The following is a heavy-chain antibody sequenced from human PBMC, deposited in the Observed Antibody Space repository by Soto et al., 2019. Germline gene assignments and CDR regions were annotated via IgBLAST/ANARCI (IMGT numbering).Heavy chain of an antibody. V-gene: IGHV4-4*02. D-gene: IGHD3-22*01. CDR3: ARLIYDSRLNYFYFDF. CDR2: VFHSGDT. CDR1: GGSISGRNW. J-gene: IGHJ4*02. Sequence: QVQLQESGPGLVKPSGTLSLTCVVSGGSISGRNWWSWVRQAPGEGLEWIGEVFHSGDTTYTPSLRSRVTISVDKSKNQFSLKLNSVTAADTAVYYCARLIYDSRLNYFYFDFWGQGALVTVSS.